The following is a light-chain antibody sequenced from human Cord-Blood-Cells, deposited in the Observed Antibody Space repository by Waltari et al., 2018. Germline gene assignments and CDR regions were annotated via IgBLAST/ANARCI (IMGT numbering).Light chain of an antibody. CDR1: QSVSSSY. Sequence: EIVLTQSPGTLSLSPGESATLSCRASQSVSSSYLAWDQQKPGQAPRLLIYGASSRATGIPDRFSGSGSGTDFTLTISRLEPEDFAVYYCQQYGSSPLTFGGGTKVELK. V-gene: IGKV3-20*01. CDR2: GAS. J-gene: IGKJ4*01. CDR3: QQYGSSPLT.